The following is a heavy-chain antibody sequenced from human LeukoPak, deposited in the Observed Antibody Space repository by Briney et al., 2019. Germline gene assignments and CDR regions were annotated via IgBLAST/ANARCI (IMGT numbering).Heavy chain of an antibody. D-gene: IGHD3-16*01. J-gene: IGHJ4*02. V-gene: IGHV1-18*01. CDR2: ISAYNNNV. CDR1: GYIFSNYG. CDR3: AREGLGELTLDC. Sequence: ASVKVSCKASGYIFSNYGVMWVRQAPGQGLEWMGWISAYNNNVNYAQKFQGRVTMTTDTSTSTAYMELRSLRSDDTAVYYCAREGLGELTLDCWGQGTLVTVSS.